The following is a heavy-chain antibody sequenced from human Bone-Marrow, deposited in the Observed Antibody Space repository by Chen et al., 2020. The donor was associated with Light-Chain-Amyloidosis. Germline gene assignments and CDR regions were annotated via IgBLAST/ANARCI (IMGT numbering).Heavy chain of an antibody. CDR2: ISWNSGSI. D-gene: IGHD2-2*02. CDR3: AKAIVPAAIGYFDY. V-gene: IGHV3-9*01. CDR1: GFTFDDYA. Sequence: EVQLVESGGGLVQPGRSLRLSCAASGFTFDDYAMHWVRQAPGKGLEWVSGISWNSGSIGYADSVKGRFTISRDNAKNSLYLQMNSLRAEDTALYYCAKAIVPAAIGYFDYWGQGTLVTVPS. J-gene: IGHJ4*02.